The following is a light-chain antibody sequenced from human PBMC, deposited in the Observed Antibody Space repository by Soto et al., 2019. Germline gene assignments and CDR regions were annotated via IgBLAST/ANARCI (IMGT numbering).Light chain of an antibody. Sequence: DIQMTQSPSTLSASVGDRVTITCRASQSISTWLAWYQQKPGKAPKLLIHKASSLETGVPSRFSGSGSGTEFTLTISSLQPDDFATYYCQQYNSFRAFGQGTKVDIK. V-gene: IGKV1-5*03. CDR3: QQYNSFRA. CDR1: QSISTW. J-gene: IGKJ1*01. CDR2: KAS.